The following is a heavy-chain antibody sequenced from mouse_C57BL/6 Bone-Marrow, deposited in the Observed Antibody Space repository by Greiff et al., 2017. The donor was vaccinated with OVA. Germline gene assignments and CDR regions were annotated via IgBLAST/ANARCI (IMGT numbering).Heavy chain of an antibody. CDR3: TTCWDVKGDDY. V-gene: IGHV14-4*01. J-gene: IGHJ2*01. D-gene: IGHD4-1*01. CDR1: GFNIKDDY. Sequence: EVQLQESGAELVRPGASVKLSCTASGFNIKDDYMPWVKQRPEQGLEWIGWIDPENGDTEYASKFQGKATITAATSSTTAYLQLSSRTSEDTAVYYCTTCWDVKGDDYGGQGTTLTVSS. CDR2: IDPENGDT.